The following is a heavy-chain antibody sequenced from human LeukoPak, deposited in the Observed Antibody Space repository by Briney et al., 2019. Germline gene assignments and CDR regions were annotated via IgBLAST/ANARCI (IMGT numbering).Heavy chain of an antibody. CDR2: MNPNSGNT. J-gene: IGHJ3*02. V-gene: IGHV1-8*01. D-gene: IGHD5-24*01. Sequence: ASVKVSCKASGYTFTSYDINWVRQATGQGLEWMGWMNPNSGNTGYAQKFQGRVTMTRNTSISTAYMELSSLRSEDTAVYYCARGRRWLQPDAFDIWGQGTMVTVSS. CDR3: ARGRRWLQPDAFDI. CDR1: GYTFTSYD.